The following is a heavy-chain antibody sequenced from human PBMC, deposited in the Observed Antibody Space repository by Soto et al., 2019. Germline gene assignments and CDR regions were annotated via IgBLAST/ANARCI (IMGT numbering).Heavy chain of an antibody. CDR3: ARLSRHIVVVPAATDY. D-gene: IGHD2-2*01. CDR1: GYSFTSYW. V-gene: IGHV5-51*01. Sequence: PGESLKISCKGSGYSFTSYWIGWVRQMPGKGLEWMGIIYPGDSDTRYSPSFQGQVTISADKSISTAYLQWSSLKASDTAMYYCARLSRHIVVVPAATDYWGQGTLVTVS. J-gene: IGHJ4*02. CDR2: IYPGDSDT.